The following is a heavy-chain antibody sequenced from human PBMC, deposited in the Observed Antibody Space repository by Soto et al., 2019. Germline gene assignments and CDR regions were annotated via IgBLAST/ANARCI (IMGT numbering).Heavy chain of an antibody. CDR2: INPSRGAT. Sequence: ASVKVSCKASGYTFITYFMHWVRQAPGQGLEWMGVINPSRGATTYAQKFQDRVTMTRDTSASTVYMELSSLRSEDTAMYYCARSYISSSYWFDPWGQGTLVTVSS. D-gene: IGHD6-6*01. V-gene: IGHV1-46*03. CDR1: GYTFITYF. J-gene: IGHJ5*02. CDR3: ARSYISSSYWFDP.